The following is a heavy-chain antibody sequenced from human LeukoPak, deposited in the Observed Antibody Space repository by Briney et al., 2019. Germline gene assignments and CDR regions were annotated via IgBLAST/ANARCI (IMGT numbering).Heavy chain of an antibody. Sequence: SETLSLTCAVSGGSIDITNYWSWVRQAPGKGLEWIGEISHDGITNYNPSLRSRVAMSLDRANNQFSLSLTSVTAADTAVYYCTREDRPFCPFAYWGQGVLVTVSS. V-gene: IGHV4-4*02. CDR2: ISHDGIT. CDR3: TREDRPFCPFAY. CDR1: GGSIDITNY. D-gene: IGHD3-22*01. J-gene: IGHJ4*02.